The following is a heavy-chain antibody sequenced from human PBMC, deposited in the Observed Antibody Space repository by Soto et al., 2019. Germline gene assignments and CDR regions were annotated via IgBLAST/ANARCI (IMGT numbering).Heavy chain of an antibody. Sequence: GESLKISCKGSGYSFTSYWIGWVRQMPGKGLEWMGIIYPGDSDTRYSPSFQGQVTISADKSISTAYLQWSSLKASDTAMYYCARRPRLPRYCSGGSCSGIFDYWGQGTLVTVSS. V-gene: IGHV5-51*01. D-gene: IGHD2-15*01. J-gene: IGHJ4*02. CDR1: GYSFTSYW. CDR2: IYPGDSDT. CDR3: ARRPRLPRYCSGGSCSGIFDY.